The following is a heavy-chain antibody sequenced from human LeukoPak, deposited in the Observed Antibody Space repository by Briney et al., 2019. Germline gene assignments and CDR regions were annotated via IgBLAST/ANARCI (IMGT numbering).Heavy chain of an antibody. V-gene: IGHV3-11*04. CDR2: ISSSGSTI. J-gene: IGHJ6*03. CDR3: ARDQAIVVVRYYYYYYMDV. Sequence: GGSLRLSCAASGFTFSDYYMSWIRQAPGKGLEWVSYISSSGSTIYYADSVKGRFTISRDNAKNSLYLQMNSLRAEDTAVYYCARDQAIVVVRYYYYYYMDVWGKGTTVTVSS. D-gene: IGHD3-22*01. CDR1: GFTFSDYY.